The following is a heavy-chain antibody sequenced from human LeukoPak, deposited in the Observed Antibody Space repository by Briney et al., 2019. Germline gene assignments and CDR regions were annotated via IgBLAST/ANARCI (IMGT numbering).Heavy chain of an antibody. CDR1: GFTFSSYW. D-gene: IGHD3-10*01. Sequence: GGSLRLSCASYGFTFSSYWMSWVRQAPGKGLEWVANIAQDGSENDYVDSVKGRFIIFRDNAKNSLYLQMDSLRAEDTAVYYCARAGRWDTSIDYWGQGTLVTVSS. J-gene: IGHJ4*02. CDR3: ARAGRWDTSIDY. V-gene: IGHV3-7*04. CDR2: IAQDGSEN.